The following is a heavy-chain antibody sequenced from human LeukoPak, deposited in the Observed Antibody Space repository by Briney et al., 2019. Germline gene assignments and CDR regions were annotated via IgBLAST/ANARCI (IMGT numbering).Heavy chain of an antibody. CDR1: GFNFSDYY. V-gene: IGHV3-11*06. CDR2: ISGSSGYT. D-gene: IGHD1-1*01. CDR3: ARGTGTTAYFDY. J-gene: IGHJ4*02. Sequence: KAGGSLRLSCEASGFNFSDYYMSWVRQAPGKGLEWVSYISGSSGYTKYADSVKGRFTISRDNAKNSLYLQVNSLRAEDTAVYYCARGTGTTAYFDYWGQGTPVTVSS.